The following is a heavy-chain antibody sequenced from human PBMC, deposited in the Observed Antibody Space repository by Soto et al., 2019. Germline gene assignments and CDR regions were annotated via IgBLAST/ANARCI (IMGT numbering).Heavy chain of an antibody. V-gene: IGHV3-7*01. D-gene: IGHD3-3*01. J-gene: IGHJ5*02. CDR2: IDKDGTEK. CDR3: ASYDFWSGYSFDT. Sequence: GGSLRLSCVVSGFTFTNHWMTCVRQAPGMGLEWLANIDKDGTEKYYVDSVNGRFTISRDNSKNSLYLQMNSLRVEDTAVYYCASYDFWSGYSFDTWGQGTLVTVSS. CDR1: GFTFTNHW.